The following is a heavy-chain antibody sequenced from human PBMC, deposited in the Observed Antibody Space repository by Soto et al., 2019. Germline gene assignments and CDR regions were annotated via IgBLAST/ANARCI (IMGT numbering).Heavy chain of an antibody. Sequence: SVKVSCKACGGTFSRYAISWVRPASGQGLEWMGGIIPIFGTANYAQKFQGRVTITADESTSTGYMELRSLRSEDTAVYYCARVRAAGGVGYFYYYGMDVLGQGTTGTVSS. V-gene: IGHV1-69*13. J-gene: IGHJ6*02. CDR3: ARVRAAGGVGYFYYYGMDV. D-gene: IGHD6-13*01. CDR2: IIPIFGTA. CDR1: GGTFSRYA.